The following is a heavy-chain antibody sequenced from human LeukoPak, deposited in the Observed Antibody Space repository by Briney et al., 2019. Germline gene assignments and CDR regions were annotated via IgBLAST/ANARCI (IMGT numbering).Heavy chain of an antibody. D-gene: IGHD5-18*01. V-gene: IGHV1-18*01. CDR2: VSAYNGNT. J-gene: IGHJ6*02. CDR3: ARVSCGYNCHYGMDV. CDR1: GYTFASYG. Sequence: GASVKVSCKASGYTFASYGISWLRQAPGQGLEWVGWVSAYNGNTKYAQKVQGRVSMTTDTSTSTAYMELRSLRSDGTALYYCARVSCGYNCHYGMDVWGQGTTVTVSS.